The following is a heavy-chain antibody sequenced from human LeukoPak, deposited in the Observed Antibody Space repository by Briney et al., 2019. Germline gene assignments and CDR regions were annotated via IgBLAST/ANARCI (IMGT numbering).Heavy chain of an antibody. D-gene: IGHD3-10*01. CDR2: MNPNSGNT. Sequence: ASVNVSCKASGNTFSSYEINWVRQAAGQGLEWLGWMNPNSGNTDYAQTFQGRVTMTRNTSISTAYMELSSLRSEDTAVYYCARGNYFGSGSFDNWGQGTLVTVSS. CDR3: ARGNYFGSGSFDN. V-gene: IGHV1-8*01. CDR1: GNTFSSYE. J-gene: IGHJ4*02.